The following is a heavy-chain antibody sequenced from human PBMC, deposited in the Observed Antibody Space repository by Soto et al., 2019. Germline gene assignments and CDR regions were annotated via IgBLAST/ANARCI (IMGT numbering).Heavy chain of an antibody. J-gene: IGHJ4*02. Sequence: SGPTVVNPTQTLTLTCTFSGFSLSTSGMCVSWIRQPPGKALEWLALIDWDDDEYYSTSLKTRLTISKDTSKNQVVLTMTNMDPVDTATYYCARMEYSSSSFDYWGQGTLVTVSS. CDR3: ARMEYSSSSFDY. V-gene: IGHV2-70*01. CDR2: IDWDDDE. CDR1: GFSLSTSGMC. D-gene: IGHD6-6*01.